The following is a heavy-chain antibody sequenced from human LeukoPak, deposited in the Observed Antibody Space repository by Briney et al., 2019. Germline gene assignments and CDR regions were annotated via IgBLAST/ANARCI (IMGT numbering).Heavy chain of an antibody. V-gene: IGHV5-10-1*01. CDR3: ARARVDTAMAYFDY. CDR1: DNTFTSYW. CDR2: IDPSDSYT. Sequence: PGESLRISCKGSDNTFTSYWINWVRQMPGKGLEWVGKIDPSDSYTTYSPSFQGHVSFSVDKSINTAYLQWSSLKASEHAMCYCARARVDTAMAYFDYWGQGTLVTV. D-gene: IGHD5-18*01. J-gene: IGHJ4*02.